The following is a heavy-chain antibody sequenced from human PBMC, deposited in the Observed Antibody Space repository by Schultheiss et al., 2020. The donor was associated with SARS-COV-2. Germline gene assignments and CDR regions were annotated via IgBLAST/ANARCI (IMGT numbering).Heavy chain of an antibody. CDR3: ATSRPWNSYHYFDY. CDR2: IYPGNSDT. D-gene: IGHD1-7*01. V-gene: IGHV5-51*01. Sequence: GESLKISCKGSGYSFTSYWIGWERQMPGKGLEWMGIIYPGNSDTRYSPSFQGQVTISADKSISTAYLQWSSLKASDTVMYYCATSRPWNSYHYFDYWGQGTLVTVSS. J-gene: IGHJ4*02. CDR1: GYSFTSYW.